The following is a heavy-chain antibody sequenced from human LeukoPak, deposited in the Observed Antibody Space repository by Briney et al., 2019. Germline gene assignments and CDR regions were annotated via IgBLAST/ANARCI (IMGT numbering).Heavy chain of an antibody. V-gene: IGHV3-30*02. Sequence: PGGSLRLSCAASGFTFSSYGMHWVRQAPGKGLEWVAFIRYDGSNKYYADSVKGRFTISRDNSKNTLYLQMNSLRAEDTAVYYCARDREMGYYHYYYMDVWGKGTTVTVSS. CDR2: IRYDGSNK. CDR1: GFTFSSYG. D-gene: IGHD2-8*01. CDR3: ARDREMGYYHYYYMDV. J-gene: IGHJ6*03.